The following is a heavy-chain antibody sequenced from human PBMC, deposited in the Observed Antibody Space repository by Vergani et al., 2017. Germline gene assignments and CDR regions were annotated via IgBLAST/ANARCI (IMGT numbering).Heavy chain of an antibody. CDR2: IYHSGST. CDR3: ARAKTTFGELLPWFDP. D-gene: IGHD3-10*01. J-gene: IGHJ5*02. Sequence: QVQLQESGPGLVKTSETLSLTCTVSGYSISSGYYWGWIRQPPGKGLEWIGSIYHSGSTYYNPSLKSRVTISVDTAKNQFSLKLSSVTAADTAVYYCARAKTTFGELLPWFDPWGQGTLVTVSS. CDR1: GYSISSGYY. V-gene: IGHV4-38-2*02.